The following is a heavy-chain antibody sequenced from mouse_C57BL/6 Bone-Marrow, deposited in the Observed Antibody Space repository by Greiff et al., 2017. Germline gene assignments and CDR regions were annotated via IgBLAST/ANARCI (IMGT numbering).Heavy chain of an antibody. CDR1: GYTFTDYY. Sequence: VQLQQSGPELVKPGASVKISCKASGYTFTDYYINWVKQRPGQGLEWIGWIFPGSGSTYYNEKFKGKATLTVDKSSSTAYMLLSSPTSEDSAVYFCARDYGNPYWYFDVWGTGTTVTVSS. CDR3: ARDYGNPYWYFDV. J-gene: IGHJ1*03. D-gene: IGHD2-1*01. V-gene: IGHV1-75*01. CDR2: IFPGSGST.